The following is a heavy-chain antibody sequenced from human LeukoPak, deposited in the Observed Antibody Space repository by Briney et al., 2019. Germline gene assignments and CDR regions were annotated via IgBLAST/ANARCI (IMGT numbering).Heavy chain of an antibody. CDR1: GGSISSGDYS. CDR2: IYHSGST. V-gene: IGHV4-30-2*01. CDR3: ASSETYYDILTGSNYYYGMDV. J-gene: IGHJ6*02. Sequence: SETLSLTCAVSGGSISSGDYSWSWIRQPPGKGLEWIGYIYHSGSTYYNPSLKSRVTISVDRSKNRFSLKLSSVTAADTAVYYCASSETYYDILTGSNYYYGMDVWGQGTTVTVSS. D-gene: IGHD3-9*01.